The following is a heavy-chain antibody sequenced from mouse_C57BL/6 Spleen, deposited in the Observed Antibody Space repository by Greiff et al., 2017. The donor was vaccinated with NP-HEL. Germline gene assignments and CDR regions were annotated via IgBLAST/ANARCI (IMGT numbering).Heavy chain of an antibody. J-gene: IGHJ2*01. CDR2: IRNKANGYTT. D-gene: IGHD1-1*01. CDR1: GFTFTDYY. CDR3: ARNYGSSFFDY. Sequence: DVKLVESGGGLVQPGGSLSLSCAASGFTFTDYYMSWVRQPPGKALEWLGFIRNKANGYTTEYSASVKGRFTISRDNSQSILYLQMNALRAEDSATYYCARNYGSSFFDYWGQGTTLTVSS. V-gene: IGHV7-3*01.